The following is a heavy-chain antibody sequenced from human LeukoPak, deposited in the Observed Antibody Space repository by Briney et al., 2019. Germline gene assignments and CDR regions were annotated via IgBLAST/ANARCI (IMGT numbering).Heavy chain of an antibody. J-gene: IGHJ4*02. Sequence: SETLSLTCTVFGGSISSSSYYWGWIRQPPGKGLEWIGSIYYSGSTYYNPSLKSRVTISVDTSKNQFSLKLSSVTAADTAVYYCARHTIRGYDVSTFDYWGQGTLVTVSS. D-gene: IGHD5-12*01. CDR2: IYYSGST. CDR1: GGSISSSSYY. V-gene: IGHV4-39*01. CDR3: ARHTIRGYDVSTFDY.